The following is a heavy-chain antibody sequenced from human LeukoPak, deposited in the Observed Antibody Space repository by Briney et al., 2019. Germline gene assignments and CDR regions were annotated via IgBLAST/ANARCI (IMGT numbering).Heavy chain of an antibody. J-gene: IGHJ4*02. D-gene: IGHD6-13*01. CDR2: MLPGDSDT. CDR1: GFSFTSYW. CDR3: ARAPTQTAAVGIHFDY. V-gene: IGHV5-51*01. Sequence: PGESLKISCKCSGFSFTSYWIAWGRQMAGKGLEWMGIMLPGDSDTRYSPSFQAQVTISADKSITTAYLQWSSLKASDTAMYYCARAPTQTAAVGIHFDYWGQGTLVTVSS.